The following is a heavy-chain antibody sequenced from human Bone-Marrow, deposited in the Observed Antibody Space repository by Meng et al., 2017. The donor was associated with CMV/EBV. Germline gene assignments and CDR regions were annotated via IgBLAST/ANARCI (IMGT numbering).Heavy chain of an antibody. CDR1: GFTFSSYW. J-gene: IGHJ3*02. CDR2: ISQDGSEK. V-gene: IGHV3-7*01. D-gene: IGHD2-8*01. CDR3: ARQLMWAFAI. Sequence: GGSLRLSCAASGFTFSSYWMSWVRQAPGKGLEWVASISQDGSEKYSVDSVKGRFTISRDNAQSSLHLHMNSLRAEDTSVYYCARQLMWAFAIWGQGKMVNVSS.